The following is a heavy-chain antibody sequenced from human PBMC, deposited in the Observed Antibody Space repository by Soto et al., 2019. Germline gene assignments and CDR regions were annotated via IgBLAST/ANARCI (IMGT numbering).Heavy chain of an antibody. J-gene: IGHJ4*02. Sequence: ASVKVSCKASGSTFTGSYRHWVRQAPGQGLERMGWINPNSGGTNYAQKFQGWVTMTRDTSISTAYMELSRLRSDDTAVYYCARWLREYCFDYWGQGTLVTVSS. CDR1: GSTFTGSY. D-gene: IGHD5-12*01. V-gene: IGHV1-2*04. CDR3: ARWLREYCFDY. CDR2: INPNSGGT.